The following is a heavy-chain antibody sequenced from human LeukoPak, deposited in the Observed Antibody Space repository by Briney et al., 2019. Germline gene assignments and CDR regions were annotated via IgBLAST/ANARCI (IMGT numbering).Heavy chain of an antibody. J-gene: IGHJ6*02. CDR2: IYHSGST. CDR3: ARFYGAPYYGMDV. CDR1: GGSISSSGYS. Sequence: SQTLSLTCAVTGGSISSSGYSWSWIRQPPGKGLEWIGYIYHSGSTYYNPSLKSRVTISVDRSKNQFSLKLSSVTAADTAVYYCARFYGAPYYGMDVWGQGTTVTVSS. V-gene: IGHV4-30-2*01. D-gene: IGHD4-17*01.